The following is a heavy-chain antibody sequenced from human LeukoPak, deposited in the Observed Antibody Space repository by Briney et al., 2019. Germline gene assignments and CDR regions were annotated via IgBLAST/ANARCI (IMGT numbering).Heavy chain of an antibody. D-gene: IGHD6-19*01. J-gene: IGHJ4*02. CDR1: GFTFSSYW. V-gene: IGHV3-74*01. CDR2: INSDGSST. CDR3: ARDGTVAGNDY. Sequence: GGSLRLSCAASGFTFSSYWMHWVRQAPGKGLVWVSRINSDGSSTSYADSVKGRFTISRDNAKNSLYLQMNSLRAEDTAVYYCARDGTVAGNDYWGQGTLVTASS.